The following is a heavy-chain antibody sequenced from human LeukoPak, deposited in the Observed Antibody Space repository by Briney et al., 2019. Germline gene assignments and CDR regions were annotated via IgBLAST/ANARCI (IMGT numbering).Heavy chain of an antibody. CDR1: GFTFSRYW. J-gene: IGHJ4*02. D-gene: IGHD1-1*01. CDR2: IKEDGSEN. V-gene: IGHV3-7*01. CDR3: ARQRYSDY. Sequence: GGSLRLSCAASGFTFSRYWMTWVRQAPGKGLEWVANIKEDGSENSYVESVKGRFTISRDNAKNSLYLQLNSLRAEDTPVYFCARQRYSDYWGQGTLVTVSS.